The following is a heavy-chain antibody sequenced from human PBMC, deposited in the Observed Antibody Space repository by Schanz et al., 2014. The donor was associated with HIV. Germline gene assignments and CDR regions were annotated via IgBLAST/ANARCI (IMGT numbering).Heavy chain of an antibody. J-gene: IGHJ6*02. V-gene: IGHV1-8*01. D-gene: IGHD1-26*01. CDR2: MNPSTGNS. CDR1: GYTFINYD. Sequence: QVQLVQSGAEVKKPGASVKVSCKASGYTFINYDIHWVRQASGLGLEWMGWMNPSTGNSGYAQMCEVRVTMTRDTSISTAYLEVDSLKSEDTAVYYCARGPKWEGLMDVWGQGTTVIVSS. CDR3: ARGPKWEGLMDV.